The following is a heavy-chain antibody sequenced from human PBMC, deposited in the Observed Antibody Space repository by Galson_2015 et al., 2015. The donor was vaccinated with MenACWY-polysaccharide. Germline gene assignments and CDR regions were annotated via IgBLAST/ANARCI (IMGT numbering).Heavy chain of an antibody. CDR1: GGSVSDGVIHP. Sequence: TLSLTCTVSGGSVSDGVIHPWPWIRQYPGRGLEWIGFILGSGSTFSNPSLRRRVYISRDSAKDQFSLRLSSVTGADTAVYYCARGIYCGGDCYSGTDYWGQGTLVTVSS. CDR3: ARGIYCGGDCYSGTDY. V-gene: IGHV4-31*03. CDR2: ILGSGST. J-gene: IGHJ4*02. D-gene: IGHD2-21*02.